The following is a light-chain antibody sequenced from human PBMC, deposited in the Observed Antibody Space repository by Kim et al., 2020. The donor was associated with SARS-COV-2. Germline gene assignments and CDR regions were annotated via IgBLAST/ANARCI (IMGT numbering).Light chain of an antibody. Sequence: VTTSGTGTSSNIGAVYHADWYQQLPGTAPNLLIFGNSKRPSGVPDRISGSKSGTSASLAITGLQAEDEADYYCQSFDSSLSGPVFGGGTQLTVL. V-gene: IGLV1-40*01. J-gene: IGLJ3*02. CDR3: QSFDSSLSGPV. CDR2: GNS. CDR1: SSNIGAVYH.